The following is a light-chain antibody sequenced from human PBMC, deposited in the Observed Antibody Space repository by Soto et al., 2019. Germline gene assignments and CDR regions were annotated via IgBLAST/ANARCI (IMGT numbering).Light chain of an antibody. J-gene: IGKJ1*01. CDR3: QQSYSIPWT. CDR1: QSISSY. V-gene: IGKV1-39*01. Sequence: DIPMTQSPSSLSASVGDRVTITCRASQSISSYLNWYQQKPGKAPKVLIYAASSLQSGVPSRFSGSGSGTDFTLTISSLQPEDFATYYCQQSYSIPWTFGQGTRWIS. CDR2: AAS.